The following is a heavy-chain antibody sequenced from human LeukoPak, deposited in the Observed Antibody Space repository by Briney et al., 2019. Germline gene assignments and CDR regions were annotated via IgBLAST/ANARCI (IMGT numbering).Heavy chain of an antibody. V-gene: IGHV4-34*01. J-gene: IGHJ4*02. CDR3: ARVPTVAVAGVDY. Sequence: KLSETLSLTCAVYGGSFNSYYWSWIRQPPGKGLEWIGEINHSGSTNYNPSLKSRVTISVDTSKNQFSLKLSSVTAADTAVYYCARVPTVAVAGVDYWGQGTLVTVSS. CDR1: GGSFNSYY. CDR2: INHSGST. D-gene: IGHD6-19*01.